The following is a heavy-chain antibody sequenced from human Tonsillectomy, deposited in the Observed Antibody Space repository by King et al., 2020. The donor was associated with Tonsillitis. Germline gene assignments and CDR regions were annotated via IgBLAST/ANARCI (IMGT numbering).Heavy chain of an antibody. J-gene: IGHJ4*02. V-gene: IGHV3-30*18. CDR1: GFTFSSYA. CDR2: ISYDGTNK. D-gene: IGHD1-26*01. CDR3: AKDRHSGSYYGYFDY. Sequence: VQLVESGGGVVRPGRSLRLSSSASGFTFSSYAMHWVRQAPGKGLEWVATISYDGTNKYYADSVKGRFTISRDNSKNTLYLQMNSLRAEDTAVYYCAKDRHSGSYYGYFDYWGQGTLVTVSS.